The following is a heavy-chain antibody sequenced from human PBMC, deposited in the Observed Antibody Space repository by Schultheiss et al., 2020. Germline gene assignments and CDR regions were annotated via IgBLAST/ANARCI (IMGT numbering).Heavy chain of an antibody. V-gene: IGHV4-61*01. D-gene: IGHD3-16*01. Sequence: SETLSLTCTVSGGSISSSSYYWSWIRQPPGKGLEWIGYIYYSGSTNYNPSLKSRVTISVDTSKNQFSLKLSSVTAADTAVYYCARDGAAPFDYWGQGTLVTVSS. CDR1: GGSISSSSYY. CDR3: ARDGAAPFDY. CDR2: IYYSGST. J-gene: IGHJ4*02.